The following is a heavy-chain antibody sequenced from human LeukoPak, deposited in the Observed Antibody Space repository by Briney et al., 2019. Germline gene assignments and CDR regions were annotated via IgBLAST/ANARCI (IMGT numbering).Heavy chain of an antibody. Sequence: ASVKVSCKASGYIFTNFYMHWVRRAPGQGLEWMVIITPIGGNAMYAQKFQGRVTMTRDTSTSTVYMELSSLRSEDTAVYYCAADGHYYDEAGPAFDIWGQGTMVTVSS. V-gene: IGHV1-46*01. CDR1: GYIFTNFY. CDR2: ITPIGGNA. CDR3: AADGHYYDEAGPAFDI. D-gene: IGHD3-22*01. J-gene: IGHJ3*02.